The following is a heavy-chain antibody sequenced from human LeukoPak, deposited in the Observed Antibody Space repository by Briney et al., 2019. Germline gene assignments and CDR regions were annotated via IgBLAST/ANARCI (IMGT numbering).Heavy chain of an antibody. V-gene: IGHV4-59*08. Sequence: SETLSLTCTVSGGSISSYYWSWIRQPPGKGLEWIGYIYYSGSTNYNPSLKSRVTISVGTSKNQFSLKLSSVTAADTAVYYCARHPYSSGWFDYWGQGTLVTVSS. CDR3: ARHPYSSGWFDY. J-gene: IGHJ4*02. D-gene: IGHD6-19*01. CDR2: IYYSGST. CDR1: GGSISSYY.